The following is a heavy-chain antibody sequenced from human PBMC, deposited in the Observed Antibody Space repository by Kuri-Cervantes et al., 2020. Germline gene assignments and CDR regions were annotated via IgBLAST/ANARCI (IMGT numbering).Heavy chain of an antibody. D-gene: IGHD4-23*01. CDR1: RLTFSKYA. Sequence: GGSLRLSCAASRLTFSKYAMHWVRQAPGKGLEWVAFIRYDGSNRYYADSVKGRFTISRDNSKNTLDLQMSSLRPDDTALYYCAKDYYGGNAFDSWGQGTLVTVSS. J-gene: IGHJ4*02. CDR2: IRYDGSNR. V-gene: IGHV3-30*02. CDR3: AKDYYGGNAFDS.